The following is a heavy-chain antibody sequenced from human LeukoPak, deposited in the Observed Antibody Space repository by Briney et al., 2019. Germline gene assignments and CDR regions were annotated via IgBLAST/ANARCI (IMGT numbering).Heavy chain of an antibody. V-gene: IGHV4-39*01. CDR2: IYYSGST. D-gene: IGHD3-3*01. CDR1: GGSISSSSYY. Sequence: SETLSLTCTVSGGSISSSSYYWGWIRQPPGKGLEWIGSIYYSGSTYYNPSLKSRVTISVDTSKNQFSLKLSSVTAADTAVYYCARLIYGFSIDWGQGTLVTVSS. J-gene: IGHJ4*02. CDR3: ARLIYGFSID.